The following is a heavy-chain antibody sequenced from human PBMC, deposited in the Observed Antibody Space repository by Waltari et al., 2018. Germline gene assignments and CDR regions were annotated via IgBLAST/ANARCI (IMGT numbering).Heavy chain of an antibody. Sequence: EVQLLESGGGLVQPGGSLRLSCAASGFTFTSYWIGWVRQMPGKSLGWLWIIYPGYSDTRYSPSFQCQVTISADKSISTAYLQWSSLKASDTAMYYCARQGEGGSGAFDIWGQGTMVTVSS. CDR1: GFTFTSYW. V-gene: IGHV5-51*01. CDR3: ARQGEGGSGAFDI. D-gene: IGHD3-16*01. CDR2: IYPGYSDT. J-gene: IGHJ3*02.